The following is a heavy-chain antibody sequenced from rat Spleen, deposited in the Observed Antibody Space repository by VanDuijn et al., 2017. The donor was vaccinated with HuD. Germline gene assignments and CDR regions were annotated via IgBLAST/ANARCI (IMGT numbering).Heavy chain of an antibody. Sequence: QVQLKESGPGLVQPSQTLSLTCTVSGFSLMDYSVHWVRQPPGKGLEWMGRMKYDGDPYYNSALKSRLSFSRDTSKSQVFLKMNSLQTEDTATYYCAKDHDYSSYVMDVWGQGASVTVSS. CDR1: GFSLMDYS. D-gene: IGHD1-2*01. CDR2: MKYDGDP. V-gene: IGHV2S30*01. J-gene: IGHJ4*01. CDR3: AKDHDYSSYVMDV.